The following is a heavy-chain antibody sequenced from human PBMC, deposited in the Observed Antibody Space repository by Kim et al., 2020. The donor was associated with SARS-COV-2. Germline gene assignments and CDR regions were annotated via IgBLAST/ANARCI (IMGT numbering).Heavy chain of an antibody. CDR1: GYTFTDYG. Sequence: ASVKVSCKASGYTFTDYGISWVRQAPGQGLEWMGWISGNNGKTNYAQKSQGRVTMTTDTSTRAAYMELRSLRSDDTAVYYCARVEKVAFDIWGQGTMVTVSS. CDR2: ISGNNGKT. V-gene: IGHV1-18*01. J-gene: IGHJ3*02. CDR3: ARVEKVAFDI.